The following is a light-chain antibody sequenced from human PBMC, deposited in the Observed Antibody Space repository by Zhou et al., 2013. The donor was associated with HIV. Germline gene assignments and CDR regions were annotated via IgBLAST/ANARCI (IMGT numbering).Light chain of an antibody. J-gene: IGKJ2*01. CDR2: DAS. CDR1: ESIGQW. V-gene: IGKV1-12*01. Sequence: DILLTQSPLALSVYIGDRVTITCRANESIGQWLAWYQQKPGKAPKLLIHDASGLQSGVPSRFSGSGSGTDYTLTISSLQPEDFANYYCQQAHSFPYTFGQGTKVETK. CDR3: QQAHSFPYT.